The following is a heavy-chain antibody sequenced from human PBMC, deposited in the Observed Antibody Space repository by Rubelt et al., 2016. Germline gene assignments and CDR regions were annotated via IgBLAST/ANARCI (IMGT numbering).Heavy chain of an antibody. Sequence: KRGGSLRLSCAVSGFSFSSYAMSWVRQAPGKGLEWVSAISRAGNSTYYADSVKGRFTISRDNAKNSLYLQMNSLRAEDTAVYYCARDWTLIAVAGTVSESDSWGQGTLVTVSS. CDR3: ARDWTLIAVAGTVSESDS. D-gene: IGHD6-19*01. V-gene: IGHV3-21*01. CDR1: GFSFSSYA. CDR2: ISRAGNST. J-gene: IGHJ5*01.